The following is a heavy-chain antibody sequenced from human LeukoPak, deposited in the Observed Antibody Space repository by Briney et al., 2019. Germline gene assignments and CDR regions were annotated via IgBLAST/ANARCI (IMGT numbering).Heavy chain of an antibody. CDR1: GFTFSSYE. D-gene: IGHD3-10*02. J-gene: IGHJ6*04. V-gene: IGHV3-48*03. Sequence: PGGSLRLSCAAPGFTFSSYEMNWVRQAPGKGLEWVSYISSSGSTIYYADSVKGRFTISRDNAKNSLYLQMNSLRAEDTAVYYCAERGITMIGGVWGKGTTVTISS. CDR3: AERGITMIGGV. CDR2: ISSSGSTI.